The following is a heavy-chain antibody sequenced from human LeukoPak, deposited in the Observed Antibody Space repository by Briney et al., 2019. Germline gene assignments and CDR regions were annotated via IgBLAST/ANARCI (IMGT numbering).Heavy chain of an antibody. V-gene: IGHV1-18*01. CDR3: ARDWDYIVDY. Sequence: GASVKVSCKASGYMFANYGITWVRQAPGQGLEWVGWIRVDNGHTNHAQNFQGRVTMTTDTSTSTAYMEVRSLRPDDTAVYYCARDWDYIVDYWGQGTLATVSS. CDR2: IRVDNGHT. CDR1: GYMFANYG. J-gene: IGHJ4*02. D-gene: IGHD5-12*01.